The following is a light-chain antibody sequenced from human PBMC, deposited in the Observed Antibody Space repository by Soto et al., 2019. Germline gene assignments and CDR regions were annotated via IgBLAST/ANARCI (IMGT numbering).Light chain of an antibody. J-gene: IGLJ3*02. Sequence: QSVLTQPPSASGTPGQRVTISCSGSNSNIGAGYDVHWYQQLPGTAPKLLIYGNSNRPSGVPDRFSGSKSGTSASLAITGLQAEDEADYYCQSYDSSLSGSWVFGGGTKLTVL. CDR1: NSNIGAGYD. CDR2: GNS. CDR3: QSYDSSLSGSWV. V-gene: IGLV1-40*01.